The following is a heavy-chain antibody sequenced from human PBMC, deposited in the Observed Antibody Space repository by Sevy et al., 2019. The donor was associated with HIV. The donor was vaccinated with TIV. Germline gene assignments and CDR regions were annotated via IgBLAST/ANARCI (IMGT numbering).Heavy chain of an antibody. CDR2: IGVYKGNL. CDR3: ARVPTYHYGSATYFDY. V-gene: IGHV1-18*01. D-gene: IGHD3-10*01. Sequence: ASVKVSCKTSGYIFTNSGITWVRQAPGQGLEWMGWIGVYKGNLKYAQKFQGRVTMTTDTSTSTAYMELTSLRSDDTGVYYCARVPTYHYGSATYFDYWGQGTLVTVSS. CDR1: GYIFTNSG. J-gene: IGHJ4*02.